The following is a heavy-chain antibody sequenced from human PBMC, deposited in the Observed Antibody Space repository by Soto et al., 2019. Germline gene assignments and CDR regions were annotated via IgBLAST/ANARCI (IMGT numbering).Heavy chain of an antibody. CDR1: GGSFTSNNW. CDR2: IYRTGST. D-gene: IGHD1-7*01. V-gene: IGHV4-4*02. J-gene: IGHJ4*02. CDR3: ASRDPGTSVDY. Sequence: QVQLQESGPGLVKPSGTLSLTCAVSGGSFTSNNWWTWVRQPPGQGLEWIGEIYRTGSTNYNPSLKSRFTISLDKSENQFSLKXXXLXXXXTAVYYCASRDPGTSVDYWGQGTLVTVSS.